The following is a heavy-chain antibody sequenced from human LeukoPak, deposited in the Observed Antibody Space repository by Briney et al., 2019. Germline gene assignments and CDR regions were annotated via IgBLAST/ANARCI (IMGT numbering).Heavy chain of an antibody. Sequence: SETLSFTCAVYGGSFSGYYWSWIRQPPGKGLEWIGEINHSGSTNYNPSLKSRVTISVDTSKNQFSLKLSSVTAADTAVYYCARLKEVYYYGSGSYYNGDYWGQGTLVTVSS. D-gene: IGHD3-10*01. J-gene: IGHJ4*02. V-gene: IGHV4-34*01. CDR1: GGSFSGYY. CDR2: INHSGST. CDR3: ARLKEVYYYGSGSYYNGDY.